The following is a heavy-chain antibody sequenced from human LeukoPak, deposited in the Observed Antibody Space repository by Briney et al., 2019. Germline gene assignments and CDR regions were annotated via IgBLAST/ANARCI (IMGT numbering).Heavy chain of an antibody. D-gene: IGHD3-10*01. CDR1: GYTFTSYD. Sequence: ASAKVSCKASGYTFTSYDINWVRQATGQGLEWMGWMNPNSGNTGYAQKFQGRVTMTRNTSISTAYMELSSLRSEDTAVYYCASGITMVRGVGGMDVWGQGTTVTVSS. J-gene: IGHJ6*02. V-gene: IGHV1-8*01. CDR2: MNPNSGNT. CDR3: ASGITMVRGVGGMDV.